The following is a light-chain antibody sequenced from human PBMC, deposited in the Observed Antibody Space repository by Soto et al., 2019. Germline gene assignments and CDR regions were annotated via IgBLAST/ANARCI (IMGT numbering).Light chain of an antibody. CDR1: GIDDYDYNF. Sequence: QSALTQPTSASGSAGHSVTIPCTGTGIDDYDYNFVSWYQHHPGKVPKLIIFEVNKRPSGVPDRFSGSKSGTTASLTVSGLQADDEADYYCSTFAVSPVIVGGGTKLTV. J-gene: IGLJ2*01. V-gene: IGLV2-8*01. CDR2: EVN. CDR3: STFAVSPVI.